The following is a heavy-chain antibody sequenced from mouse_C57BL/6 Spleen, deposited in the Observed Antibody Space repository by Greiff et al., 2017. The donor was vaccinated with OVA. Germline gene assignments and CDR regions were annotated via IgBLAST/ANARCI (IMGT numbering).Heavy chain of an antibody. CDR2: IYPGDGDT. Sequence: VQLQQSGAELVKPGASVKISCEASGYAFSSYWMNWVKQRPGKGLEWIGQIYPGDGDTNYNGKFKGKATLTADKSSSTAYMQLSSLTSEDSAVYFCARDYGSRDWYFDVWGTGTTVTVSS. V-gene: IGHV1-80*01. J-gene: IGHJ1*03. D-gene: IGHD1-1*01. CDR3: ARDYGSRDWYFDV. CDR1: GYAFSSYW.